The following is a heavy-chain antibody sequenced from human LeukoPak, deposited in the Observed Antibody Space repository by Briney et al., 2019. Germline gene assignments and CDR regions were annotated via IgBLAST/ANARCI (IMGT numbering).Heavy chain of an antibody. V-gene: IGHV1-69*13. CDR3: ARDGSTHYYGSGSGAFDI. D-gene: IGHD3-10*01. Sequence: ASVKVSCKASGGTFSSYAISWVRQAPGQGLEWMGGIIPIFGTANYAQKFQGRVTITADESTSTAYMELSGLRSEDTAVYYCARDGSTHYYGSGSGAFDIWGQGTMVTVSS. CDR1: GGTFSSYA. J-gene: IGHJ3*02. CDR2: IIPIFGTA.